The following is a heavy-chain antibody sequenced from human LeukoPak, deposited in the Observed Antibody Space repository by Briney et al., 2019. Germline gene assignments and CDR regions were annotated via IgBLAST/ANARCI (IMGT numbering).Heavy chain of an antibody. CDR2: INSNNGDT. V-gene: IGHV1-2*02. CDR1: GYIFTGYY. CDR3: ARDGDGYNLD. J-gene: IGHJ4*02. Sequence: VSVKVSCKASGYIFTGYYLHWVRQAPGQGLEWVGGINSNNGDTHYAQNFQGRVTMTRDTSISTAYMELSRLGSDDTAVYYCARDGDGYNLDWGQGTLVTVSS. D-gene: IGHD5-24*01.